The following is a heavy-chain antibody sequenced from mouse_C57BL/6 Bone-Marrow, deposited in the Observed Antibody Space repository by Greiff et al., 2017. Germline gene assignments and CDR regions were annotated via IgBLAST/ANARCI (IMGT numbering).Heavy chain of an antibody. CDR3: ARLSWDVGYFDY. V-gene: IGHV1-47*01. D-gene: IGHD4-1*01. J-gene: IGHJ2*01. Sequence: VQLQESGAELVKPGASVKLSCKASGYTFTTYPIEWMKQNHGKSLEWIGNFHPYNDDTKYNEKFKGKATLTVEKSSSTVYLELSRVTSDDSAVYYCARLSWDVGYFDYWGQGTTPTVSS. CDR2: FHPYNDDT. CDR1: GYTFTTYP.